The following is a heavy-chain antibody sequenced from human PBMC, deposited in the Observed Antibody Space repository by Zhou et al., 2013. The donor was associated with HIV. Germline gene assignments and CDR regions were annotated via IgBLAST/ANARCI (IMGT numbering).Heavy chain of an antibody. V-gene: IGHV1-18*01. CDR2: VSSYRGDT. D-gene: IGHD2-2*01. CDR1: GYTFSSFG. Sequence: VQLVQSGGEVKKPGASVKVSCKASGYTFSSFGISWVRQVPGQGLEWMGWVSSYRGDTNYAQKFQGRVSVTTDTSTSTAYMELRNLRSDDTAVYFCARALSTSWSYGGYYYMDVWGKGTTVTVS. J-gene: IGHJ6*03. CDR3: ARALSTSWSYGGYYYMDV.